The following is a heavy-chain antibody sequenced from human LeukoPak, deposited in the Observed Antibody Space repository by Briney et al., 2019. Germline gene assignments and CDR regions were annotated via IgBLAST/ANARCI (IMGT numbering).Heavy chain of an antibody. CDR2: IWYDGSNK. Sequence: GGSLRLSCAASGFTFSSYGMHWVRQAPGKGLEGVAVIWYDGSNKYYADSVKGRFTISRDNSKNTLYLQMNSLRAEDTAVYYCAREAHSGSYYSLCYWGQGTLVTVSS. D-gene: IGHD1-26*01. V-gene: IGHV3-33*01. CDR3: AREAHSGSYYSLCY. J-gene: IGHJ4*02. CDR1: GFTFSSYG.